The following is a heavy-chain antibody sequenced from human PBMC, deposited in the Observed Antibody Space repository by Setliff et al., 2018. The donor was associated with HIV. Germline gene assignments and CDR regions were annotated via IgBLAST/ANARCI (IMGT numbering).Heavy chain of an antibody. CDR1: GYSFTSYW. CDR2: IHPGDSDT. CDR3: ARHKNGAYSLDS. J-gene: IGHJ4*02. Sequence: PGESLKISCKGSGYSFTSYWIGWVRQMPGKGLEWMGIIHPGDSDTRYSPSFQGHVTISIDKSVSSAHLQWSSLKASDTAMYYCARHKNGAYSLDSWGQGTLVTVSS. D-gene: IGHD4-17*01. V-gene: IGHV5-51*01.